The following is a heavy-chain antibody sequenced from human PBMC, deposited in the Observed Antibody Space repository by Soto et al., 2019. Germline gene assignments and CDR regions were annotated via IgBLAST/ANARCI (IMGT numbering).Heavy chain of an antibody. CDR3: ARAGRGNKAGYNGLVSLGY. Sequence: QVQLVQSGAEVKTPGSSLKVSCKVSGSRFSNYVISWVRQAPGHGLEWLGRIIPIFNSTKYAQSFQGRVTITADKSTSTAALELSSLRSDDTAVYYCARAGRGNKAGYNGLVSLGYWGQGTLVTVSS. V-gene: IGHV1-69*06. D-gene: IGHD2-2*02. J-gene: IGHJ4*02. CDR1: GSRFSNYV. CDR2: IIPIFNST.